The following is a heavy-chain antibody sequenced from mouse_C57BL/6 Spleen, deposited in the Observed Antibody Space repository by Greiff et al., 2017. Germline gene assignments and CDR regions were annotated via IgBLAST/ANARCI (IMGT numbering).Heavy chain of an antibody. D-gene: IGHD1-2*01. J-gene: IGHJ2*01. CDR2: IDTEDGDT. CDR1: GFNIKDYY. V-gene: IGHV14-1*01. CDR3: TTDYYGKDY. Sequence: EVQLQQSGAELVRPGASVKLSCTASGFNIKDYYMHWVKQRPEQGLGWIGRIDTEDGDTEYAPKFQGKATMTADTSSNKAYLKLSSLTSEDTAVYYCTTDYYGKDYWGQGTTLTVSS.